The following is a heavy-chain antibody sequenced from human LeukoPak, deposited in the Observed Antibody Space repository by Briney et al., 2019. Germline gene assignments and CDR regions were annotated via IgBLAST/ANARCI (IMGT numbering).Heavy chain of an antibody. V-gene: IGHV3-30*18. J-gene: IGHJ5*02. D-gene: IGHD6-19*01. CDR1: GFTFSSYG. Sequence: PGGSLRLSCAASGFTFSSYGMHWVRQAPGKGLEWVAVISYDGSNKYYADSVKGRFTISRDNSKNTLYLQMNSLRAEDTAVYYCAKDSSSGWYVDWFDPWGQGTLVTVSS. CDR3: AKDSSSGWYVDWFDP. CDR2: ISYDGSNK.